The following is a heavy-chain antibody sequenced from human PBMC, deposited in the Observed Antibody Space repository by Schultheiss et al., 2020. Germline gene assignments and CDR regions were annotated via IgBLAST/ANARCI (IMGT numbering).Heavy chain of an antibody. J-gene: IGHJ3*02. V-gene: IGHV4-4*02. CDR3: ARIPYDILTGYSYWYAFDI. Sequence: SETLSLTCAVPGGSIRSSNWWSWVRQPPGKALEWIGSIYYSGSTYYNPSLRSRVTISVDTYKNQFSLKLSSVTAADTAVYYCARIPYDILTGYSYWYAFDIWGQRTMVNVSS. CDR2: IYYSGST. D-gene: IGHD3-9*01. CDR1: GGSIRSSNW.